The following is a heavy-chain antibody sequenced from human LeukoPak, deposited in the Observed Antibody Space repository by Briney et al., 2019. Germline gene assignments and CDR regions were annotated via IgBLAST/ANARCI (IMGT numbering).Heavy chain of an antibody. Sequence: GGSLRLSCAASGFTFSSYAMSWVRQAPGKGLEWVSAISGSGGSTYYADSVKGRLTISRDNSKNTLYLQMNSLRAEDTAVYYCAKDVAYGDYGGDYYYGMDVWGQGTTVTVSS. V-gene: IGHV3-23*01. CDR2: ISGSGGST. D-gene: IGHD4-17*01. CDR1: GFTFSSYA. CDR3: AKDVAYGDYGGDYYYGMDV. J-gene: IGHJ6*02.